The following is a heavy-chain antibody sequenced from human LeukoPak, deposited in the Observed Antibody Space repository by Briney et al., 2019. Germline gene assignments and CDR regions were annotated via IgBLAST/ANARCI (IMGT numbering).Heavy chain of an antibody. Sequence: SETLSLTCTVSGGSISSYYWSWIRQPAGKGLEWIGRIYTSGSTNYNPSLKSRVTMSVDTSKNQFSLKLSSATAADTAVYYCAREVEGKVVPASNWFDPWGQGTLVTVSS. CDR3: AREVEGKVVPASNWFDP. CDR1: GGSISSYY. V-gene: IGHV4-4*07. D-gene: IGHD2-2*01. CDR2: IYTSGST. J-gene: IGHJ5*02.